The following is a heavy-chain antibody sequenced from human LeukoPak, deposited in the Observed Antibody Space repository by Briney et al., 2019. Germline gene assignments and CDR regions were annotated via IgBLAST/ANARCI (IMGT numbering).Heavy chain of an antibody. J-gene: IGHJ4*02. D-gene: IGHD3-10*01. CDR3: AKDRVRLWFGELQDY. Sequence: PGGSLRLSCAASGFTFSSYGMHWVRQAPGKGLEWVAVISYDGSNKYYADSVKGRFTISRDNSKNTLYLQMNSLRAEDTAVYYCAKDRVRLWFGELQDYWGQGTLVTVSS. V-gene: IGHV3-30*18. CDR1: GFTFSSYG. CDR2: ISYDGSNK.